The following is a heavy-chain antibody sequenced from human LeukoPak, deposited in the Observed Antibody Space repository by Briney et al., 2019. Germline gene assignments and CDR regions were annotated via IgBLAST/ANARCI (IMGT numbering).Heavy chain of an antibody. Sequence: SQTLSLTCTVSIGFIRSYYWSWIRQPPGKGRVWIGYIYYSGRTNYNPSLKSRVTISVDTSKNQFSLKLSSVTAADTAVYYCVREGGPWYYFDYWGEGTLVTVSS. CDR1: IGFIRSYY. V-gene: IGHV4-59*01. CDR2: IYYSGRT. D-gene: IGHD2-8*02. J-gene: IGHJ4*02. CDR3: VREGGPWYYFDY.